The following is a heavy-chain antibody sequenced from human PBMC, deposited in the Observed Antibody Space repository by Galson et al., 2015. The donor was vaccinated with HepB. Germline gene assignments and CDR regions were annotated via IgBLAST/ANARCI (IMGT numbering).Heavy chain of an antibody. Sequence: SLRLSCAASGFTFSTYAMHWVRQAPGKGLEWVAVISHDGSSKYYADSVKGRFTISRDNSKNTLYLQMNSLRAEDTAVYLCAKEDVYYSSGSYYNAPYYFDHWGQGTLVTVSS. D-gene: IGHD3-10*01. CDR2: ISHDGSSK. CDR3: AKEDVYYSSGSYYNAPYYFDH. CDR1: GFTFSTYA. J-gene: IGHJ4*02. V-gene: IGHV3-30*18.